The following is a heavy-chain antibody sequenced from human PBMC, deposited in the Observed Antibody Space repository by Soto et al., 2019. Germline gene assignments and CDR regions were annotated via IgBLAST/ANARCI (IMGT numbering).Heavy chain of an antibody. J-gene: IGHJ6*03. CDR3: ARHGDYDFWSGYYRARFYYYYMDF. V-gene: IGHV3-7*01. CDR2: IKQDGSEK. Sequence: GGSLRLSCAASGFTFSSYWMSWVRQAPGKGLEWVANIKQDGSEKYYVDSVKGRFTISRDNAKNSLYLQMNSLRAEDTAVYYCARHGDYDFWSGYYRARFYYYYMDFWGKGTTVTVSS. CDR1: GFTFSSYW. D-gene: IGHD3-3*01.